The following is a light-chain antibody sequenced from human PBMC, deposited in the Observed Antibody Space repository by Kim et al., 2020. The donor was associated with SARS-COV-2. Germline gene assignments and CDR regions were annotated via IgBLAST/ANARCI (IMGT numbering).Light chain of an antibody. CDR3: AALDDSLDGLV. V-gene: IGLV1-44*01. CDR2: STS. CDR1: NSNIGNNA. Sequence: GQRVPISCSGSNSNIGNNAVSWYQQLPGTAPKLLIYSTSQRPSGVPGRFSASKSGTSASLAISGLQSEDEADYYCAALDDSLDGLVFGSGTKVTVL. J-gene: IGLJ1*01.